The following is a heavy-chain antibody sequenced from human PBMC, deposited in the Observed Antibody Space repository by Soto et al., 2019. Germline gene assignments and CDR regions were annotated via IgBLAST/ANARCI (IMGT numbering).Heavy chain of an antibody. CDR3: ARDMSKYYYVSSGYPWFDP. J-gene: IGHJ5*02. CDR1: GGSISSYY. V-gene: IGHV4-59*01. CDR2: IYYSGST. Sequence: SETLSLTCTVSGGSISSYYWSWIRQPPGKGLEWIGYIYYSGSTNYNPSLKSRVTISVDTSKNQFSLKLSSVTAADTAVYYCARDMSKYYYVSSGYPWFDPWGQGTLVTVSS. D-gene: IGHD3-22*01.